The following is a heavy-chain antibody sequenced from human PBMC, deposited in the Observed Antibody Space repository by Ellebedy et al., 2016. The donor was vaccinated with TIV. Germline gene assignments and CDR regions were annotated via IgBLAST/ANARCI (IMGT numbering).Heavy chain of an antibody. CDR3: AAPDLVEGPPHYPSAFPEFFQY. CDR2: ISGSEKSL. CDR1: GFTFSMYT. J-gene: IGHJ1*01. V-gene: IGHV3-23*01. Sequence: GESLKISCAASGFTFSMYTLTWVRQAPGKGLEWVASISGSEKSLYYADSVKGRFTISRENLKNILFLEMTSLRAEDTARYYCAAPDLVEGPPHYPSAFPEFFQYWGQGALVTVSS. D-gene: IGHD2-21*02.